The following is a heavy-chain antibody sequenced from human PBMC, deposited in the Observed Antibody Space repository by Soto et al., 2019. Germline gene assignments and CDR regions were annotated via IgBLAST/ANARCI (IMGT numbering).Heavy chain of an antibody. CDR3: ARGVGAYYDLWSGYHLDH. D-gene: IGHD3-3*01. CDR1: GFTFSSYW. J-gene: IGHJ4*02. Sequence: GGSLRLSCAASGFTFSSYWMSWVRQAPGKGLEWVANIKQDGSEKYYVDSVKGRFTISRDNAKNSLYLQMNSLRAEDTAVYYCARGVGAYYDLWSGYHLDHWGQGPLLPGSS. CDR2: IKQDGSEK. V-gene: IGHV3-7*03.